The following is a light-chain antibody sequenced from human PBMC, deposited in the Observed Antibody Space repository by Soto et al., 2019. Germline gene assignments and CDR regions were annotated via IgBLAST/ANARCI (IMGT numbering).Light chain of an antibody. V-gene: IGKV1-33*01. CDR2: DAS. J-gene: IGKJ1*01. CDR1: QDISNY. Sequence: DIQMTQSPSSLSASVGDRVTITCQASQDISNYLNWYQQKPGKAPKLLIYDASNLETAVPSRFSGSGSGTDFTFSISSLQPEDIATYYCQQYDKLPPWTFGQGTKVEIK. CDR3: QQYDKLPPWT.